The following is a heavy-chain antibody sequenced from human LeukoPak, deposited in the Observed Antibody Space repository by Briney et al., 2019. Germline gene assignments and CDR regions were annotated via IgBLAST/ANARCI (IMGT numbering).Heavy chain of an antibody. J-gene: IGHJ6*02. D-gene: IGHD3-10*01. CDR2: ISSSGSTI. V-gene: IGHV3-48*04. CDR1: GFTFSSYS. CDR3: ARAPRGVGTYYYYGMDV. Sequence: GGSLRLSCAASGFTFSSYSMNWVRQAPGKGLEWVSYISSSGSTIYYADSVKGRFTISRDNAKNSLYLQMNSLRAEDTAVYYCARAPRGVGTYYYYGMDVWGQGTTVTVSS.